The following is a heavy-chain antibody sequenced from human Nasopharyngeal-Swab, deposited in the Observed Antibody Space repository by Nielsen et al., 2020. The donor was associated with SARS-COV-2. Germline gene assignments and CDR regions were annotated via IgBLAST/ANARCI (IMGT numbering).Heavy chain of an antibody. CDR2: IIPIFGTA. CDR3: ARYIVVVPAAIPGHYGMDV. Sequence: SVKVSCKASGYTFTSYYMHWVRQAPGQGLEWMGGIIPIFGTANYAQKFQGRVTITADKSTSTAYMELSSLRSEDTAVYYCARYIVVVPAAIPGHYGMDVWGQGTTVTVSS. J-gene: IGHJ6*02. D-gene: IGHD2-2*01. CDR1: GYTFTSYY. V-gene: IGHV1-69*06.